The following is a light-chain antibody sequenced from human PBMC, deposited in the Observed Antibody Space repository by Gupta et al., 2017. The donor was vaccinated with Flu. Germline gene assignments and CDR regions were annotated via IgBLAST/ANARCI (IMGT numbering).Light chain of an antibody. CDR2: RVS. Sequence: DVVMTQSPLTLPVTLGQPASISCRSTESLLHSDGNNYLNWFHQRPGQAPRRLIYRVSNRDSGVPDRFSGSGSGTDFTLRISRVEAEDIGVYDCMQGTHWPGTFGQGTRLEI. J-gene: IGKJ2*01. V-gene: IGKV2-30*02. CDR3: MQGTHWPGT. CDR1: ESLLHSDGNNY.